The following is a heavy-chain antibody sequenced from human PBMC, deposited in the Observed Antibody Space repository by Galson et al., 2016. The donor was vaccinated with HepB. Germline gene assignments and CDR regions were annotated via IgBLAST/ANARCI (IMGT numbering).Heavy chain of an antibody. J-gene: IGHJ4*02. CDR1: GYSFTSNW. V-gene: IGHV5-51*01. D-gene: IGHD5-18*01. CDR2: IYPGDSDT. Sequence: QSGADVKKPGESLKISCQGSGYSFTSNWIGWVRQMPGKGLEWMGIIYPGDSDTRYSPSFQGQVTISADKSISTAYLQWSSLKASDTAMYYCARHQAIQLWVGDFDYWGQGTLVTVSS. CDR3: ARHQAIQLWVGDFDY.